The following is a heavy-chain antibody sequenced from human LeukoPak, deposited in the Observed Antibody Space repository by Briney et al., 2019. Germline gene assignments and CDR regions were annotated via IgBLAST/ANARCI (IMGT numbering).Heavy chain of an antibody. J-gene: IGHJ6*03. Sequence: ASLKVSCKASGYTFTSYGISWVRQAPGQGLEWMGWISAYNGNTNYAQKLQGRVTMTTDTSTSTAYMELRSLRSDDTAVYYCARDDYDDVWGSYRYIYYMDVWGKGTTVTVSS. CDR1: GYTFTSYG. CDR3: ARDDYDDVWGSYRYIYYMDV. CDR2: ISAYNGNT. D-gene: IGHD3-16*02. V-gene: IGHV1-18*01.